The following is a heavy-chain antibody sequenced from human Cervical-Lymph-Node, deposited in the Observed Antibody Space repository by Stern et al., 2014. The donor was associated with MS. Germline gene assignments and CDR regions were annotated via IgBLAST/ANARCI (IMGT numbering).Heavy chain of an antibody. V-gene: IGHV1-69*01. D-gene: IGHD2-2*01. Sequence: QLVQSGAEVKKPGSSVKVSCKASGGTFSNYAITWVRPAPGQGLEWMGGIIPVFGTTNYAQKFQARVTITADESTSTAYMELSSLRSEDTAVYYCARDEIVVVPATVFYFGLDVWGQGTTVTVSS. CDR2: IIPVFGTT. CDR1: GGTFSNYA. J-gene: IGHJ6*02. CDR3: ARDEIVVVPATVFYFGLDV.